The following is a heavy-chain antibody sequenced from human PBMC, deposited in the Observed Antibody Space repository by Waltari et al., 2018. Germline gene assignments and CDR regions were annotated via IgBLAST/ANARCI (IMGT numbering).Heavy chain of an antibody. CDR3: ASTLHLDGWLDGFDI. Sequence: EEQLVESGGGVIQIGGSLRLSCEGSGFSVSDNYMNWVRQGPGKGLKWVSTMDRYGNTYYADSVKGLFATSRGSSRDTVYFEMNSLRPDDTAVYYCASTLHLDGWLDGFDIWGQGTVVTVSS. CDR1: GFSVSDNY. J-gene: IGHJ3*02. CDR2: MDRYGNT. V-gene: IGHV3-53*01. D-gene: IGHD1-1*01.